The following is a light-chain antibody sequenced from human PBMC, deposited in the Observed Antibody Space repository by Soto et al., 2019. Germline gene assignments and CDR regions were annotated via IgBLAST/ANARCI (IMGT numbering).Light chain of an antibody. V-gene: IGKV3-11*01. CDR2: DAS. Sequence: EIVLTQSPATLSLSPGERATPSCRASQSVSSYLAWYQQKPGQAPRLLIYDASNRATGIPARFSGSGSGTDFTLTISSLEPEDFAVYYCQQRSNWPRSTFGGGTKVDIK. J-gene: IGKJ4*01. CDR3: QQRSNWPRST. CDR1: QSVSSY.